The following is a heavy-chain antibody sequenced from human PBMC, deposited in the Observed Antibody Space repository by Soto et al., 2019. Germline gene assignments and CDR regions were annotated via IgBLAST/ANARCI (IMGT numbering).Heavy chain of an antibody. D-gene: IGHD2-21*02. V-gene: IGHV1-8*01. CDR2: INPNSLNT. CDR1: GYTFSSYD. Sequence: QVQLVQSGGEVRKPGASVKVSCKTSGYTFSSYDIGWVRQATGQGLEWMGGINPNSLNTGYARKFQGRVTVTRDTCINTAYMERRSLTAEDTSVYYCPRASRDLLFSDYWGQGTLVTVSS. J-gene: IGHJ4*02. CDR3: PRASRDLLFSDY.